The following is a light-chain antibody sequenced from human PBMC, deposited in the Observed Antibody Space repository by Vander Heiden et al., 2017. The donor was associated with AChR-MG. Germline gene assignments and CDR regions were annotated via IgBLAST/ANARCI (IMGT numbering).Light chain of an antibody. CDR1: QRISSTY. J-gene: IGKJ4*01. CDR2: GAS. Sequence: EIVLTQSPGTLSLSPGERATLSCRARQRISSTYLAWYQQKPGQAPRLLIYGASSRATGIPDRFSGSGSGTDFTLTVSRLEPEDFAVYYCQQYGSSPLTFGGGTKVEIK. CDR3: QQYGSSPLT. V-gene: IGKV3-20*01.